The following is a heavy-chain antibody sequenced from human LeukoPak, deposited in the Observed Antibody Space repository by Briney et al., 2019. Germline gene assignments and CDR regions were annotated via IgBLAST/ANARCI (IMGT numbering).Heavy chain of an antibody. CDR2: ISGSGGST. Sequence: PGGSLRLSCAASGFTFSSHAMSWVRQAPGKGLEWVSGISGSGGSTYYADSVKGRFTISRDNSKNTLYLQMSSLRAEDTAVYYCAKDDYGGISDYWGQGTLVTVSS. CDR3: AKDDYGGISDY. V-gene: IGHV3-23*01. CDR1: GFTFSSHA. J-gene: IGHJ4*02. D-gene: IGHD4-23*01.